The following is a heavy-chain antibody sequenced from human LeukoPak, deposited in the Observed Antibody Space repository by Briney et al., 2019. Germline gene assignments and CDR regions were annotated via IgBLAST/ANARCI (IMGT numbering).Heavy chain of an antibody. J-gene: IGHJ4*02. Sequence: SGTLSLTCTVSGGSISSSSYYWGWIRQPPGKGLEWIGSIYYSGGTYYNPSLKSRVTISVDTSKNQFSLKLSSVTAADTAVYYCARLEFVNIVVVPAVMHFDYWGQGTLVTVSS. CDR2: IYYSGGT. CDR3: ARLEFVNIVVVPAVMHFDY. D-gene: IGHD2-2*01. V-gene: IGHV4-39*01. CDR1: GGSISSSSYY.